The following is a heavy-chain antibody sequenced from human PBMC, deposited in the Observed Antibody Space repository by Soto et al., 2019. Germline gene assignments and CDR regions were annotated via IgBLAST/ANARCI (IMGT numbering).Heavy chain of an antibody. CDR1: GFTFSSYG. J-gene: IGHJ6*02. V-gene: IGHV3-30*03. Sequence: ESGGGVVQPGRSLRLSCAASGFTFSSYGMHWVRQAPGKGLEWVAVISYDGSNKYYADSVKGRFTISRDNSKNTLYLQMNSLRAEDTAVYYCARELVGHHYYYYGMDVWGQGTTVTVSS. CDR2: ISYDGSNK. CDR3: ARELVGHHYYYYGMDV. D-gene: IGHD1-26*01.